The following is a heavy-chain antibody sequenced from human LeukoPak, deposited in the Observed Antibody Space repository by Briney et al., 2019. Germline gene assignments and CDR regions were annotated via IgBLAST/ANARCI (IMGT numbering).Heavy chain of an antibody. Sequence: SETLSLTCTVSGGSISSSSYYWGWIRQPPGKGLEWIGSIYYSGSTFYNPSLKSRVTISVDTSKNQFSLKLSSVTAVDTAVYYCARGLNYYDSSGYQSSWFDPWGQGTLVTVSS. J-gene: IGHJ5*02. CDR3: ARGLNYYDSSGYQSSWFDP. D-gene: IGHD3-22*01. V-gene: IGHV4-39*01. CDR1: GGSISSSSYY. CDR2: IYYSGST.